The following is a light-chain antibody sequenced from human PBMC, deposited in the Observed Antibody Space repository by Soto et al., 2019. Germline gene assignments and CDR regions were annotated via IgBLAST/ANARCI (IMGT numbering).Light chain of an antibody. V-gene: IGLV2-8*01. J-gene: IGLJ1*01. Sequence: QSVLTQPPSASGSPGQSVTISCTGTKSDIGVYDFVSWYQHHPGKAPRLIIYEVVQRPSGVPDRFSGSKSGNTASLTVSGLQAEDEADDYCSSYAGSNNYVFGTGTKVTVL. CDR2: EVV. CDR3: SSYAGSNNYV. CDR1: KSDIGVYDF.